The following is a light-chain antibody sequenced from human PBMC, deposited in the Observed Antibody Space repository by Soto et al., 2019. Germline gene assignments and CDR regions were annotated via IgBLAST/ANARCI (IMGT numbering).Light chain of an antibody. CDR1: SSNIGSNT. J-gene: IGLJ1*01. Sequence: QSVLTQPPSASGTPGRRVTISCSGSSSNIGSNTVNWYQQLPGTAPKLLIYSNNQRPSGVPDRFSGSKSGTSASLAISGLQSEDEADYYCAAWDDSLNGPYVFGTGTKVTVL. CDR3: AAWDDSLNGPYV. V-gene: IGLV1-44*01. CDR2: SNN.